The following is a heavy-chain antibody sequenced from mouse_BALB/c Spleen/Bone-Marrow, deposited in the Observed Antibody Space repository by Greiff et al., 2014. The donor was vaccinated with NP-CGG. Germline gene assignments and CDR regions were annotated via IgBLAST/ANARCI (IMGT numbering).Heavy chain of an antibody. CDR1: GFTFSSYG. J-gene: IGHJ4*01. CDR2: INSNGGST. CDR3: GLRNAMDY. V-gene: IGHV5-6-3*01. D-gene: IGHD6-5*01. Sequence: EVKLMESGGGLVQPGGSLKLSCAASGFTFSSYGMSWVRQTPDKRLELVATINSNGGSTYYPDSVKGRFTISRDNAKNTLYLQMSSLKSEDTAMYYWGLRNAMDYWGQGTSVTVSS.